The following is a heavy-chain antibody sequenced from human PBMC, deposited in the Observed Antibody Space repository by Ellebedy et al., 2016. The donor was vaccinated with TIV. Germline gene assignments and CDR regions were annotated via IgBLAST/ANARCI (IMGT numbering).Heavy chain of an antibody. V-gene: IGHV3-21*01. CDR1: GSTFNSYS. J-gene: IGHJ5*02. Sequence: PGGSLRLSCAASGSTFNSYSLNWVRQAPGKGLEWVSSISSSSSYIYYADSVKGRFTISRDNAKNSLYLQMNSLRAEDTAVYYCAGIADVRFDPWGQGTLVSVSS. D-gene: IGHD3-10*02. CDR2: ISSSSSYI. CDR3: AGIADVRFDP.